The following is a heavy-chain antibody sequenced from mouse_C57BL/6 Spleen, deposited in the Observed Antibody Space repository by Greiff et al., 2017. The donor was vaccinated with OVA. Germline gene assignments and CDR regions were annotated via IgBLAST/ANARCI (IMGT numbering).Heavy chain of an antibody. J-gene: IGHJ4*01. CDR1: GYAFSSSW. D-gene: IGHD2-1*01. CDR2: IYPGDGDT. Sequence: VQLQQSGPELVKPGASVKISCKASGYAFSSSWMNWVKQRPGQGLEWIGRIYPGDGDTNYNGKFKGKATLTADKSSSTAYMQRSSLTSEDSAVYYCARELYYGNCYAMDYWGQGTSVTVSS. CDR3: ARELYYGNCYAMDY. V-gene: IGHV1-82*01.